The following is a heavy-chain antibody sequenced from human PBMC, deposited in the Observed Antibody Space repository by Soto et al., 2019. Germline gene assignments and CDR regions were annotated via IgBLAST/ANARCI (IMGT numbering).Heavy chain of an antibody. Sequence: EVQLVESGGGLVQPGGSLRLSCAASGFIFSSYDMNWVRQAPGKGLEWVSYISSGSGNILYADSVKGRFTISRDNAKNSMYLQMKSLRVEATAVYYCARTYGTWSLNCSDPWGKGTLVTVSS. CDR2: ISSGSGNI. V-gene: IGHV3-48*04. J-gene: IGHJ5*02. CDR1: GFIFSSYD. D-gene: IGHD3-10*01. CDR3: ARTYGTWSLNCSDP.